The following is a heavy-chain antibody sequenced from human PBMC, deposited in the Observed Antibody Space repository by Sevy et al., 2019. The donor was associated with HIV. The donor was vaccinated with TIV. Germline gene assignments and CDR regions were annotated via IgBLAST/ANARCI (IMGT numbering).Heavy chain of an antibody. D-gene: IGHD5-12*01. CDR1: GYTLIAYY. CDR3: ARSASMVATPDN. J-gene: IGHJ4*02. Sequence: YKASGYTLIAYYMYWVRQAPGQGLEWMGIINTDGGSTRYAQKFQGRVIMTRETSTNTAYMELSSLRSEDTAVYYCARSASMVATPDNWGQGTLVTVSS. V-gene: IGHV1-46*01. CDR2: INTDGGST.